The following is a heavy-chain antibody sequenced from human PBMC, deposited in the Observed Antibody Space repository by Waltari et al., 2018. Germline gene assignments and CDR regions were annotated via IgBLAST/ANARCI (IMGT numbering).Heavy chain of an antibody. D-gene: IGHD3-22*01. V-gene: IGHV4-34*01. CDR2: INHSGST. CDR3: ARGVPYYYDSSGYWAFDI. Sequence: QVQLQQWGAGLLKPSETLSLTCAVYGGSFSGYYWSWIRQPPGKGLEWIGEINHSGSTNSNPSLKSRVTISVDTSKNQFSLKLSSVTAADTAVYYCARGVPYYYDSSGYWAFDIWGQGTMVTVSS. J-gene: IGHJ3*02. CDR1: GGSFSGYY.